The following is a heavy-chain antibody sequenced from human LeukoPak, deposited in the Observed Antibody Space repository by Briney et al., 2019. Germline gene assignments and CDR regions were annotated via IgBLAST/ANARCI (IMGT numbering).Heavy chain of an antibody. CDR3: AKRDYYDSSGYAPLFDY. D-gene: IGHD3-22*01. CDR2: ISGNGGKT. Sequence: GGSLRLSCAASEFTFSNYAMAWVRQAPGEGLEWVSGISGNGGKTYYADSVKGRFTISRDNSKNTLYLQMNSLRGEDTAVYFCAKRDYYDSSGYAPLFDYWGQGTLVTVSP. CDR1: EFTFSNYA. V-gene: IGHV3-23*01. J-gene: IGHJ4*02.